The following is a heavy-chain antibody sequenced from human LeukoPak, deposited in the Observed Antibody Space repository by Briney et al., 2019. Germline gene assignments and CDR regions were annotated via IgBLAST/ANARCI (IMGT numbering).Heavy chain of an antibody. CDR1: GYTFTSYA. V-gene: IGHV1-3*01. D-gene: IGHD1-14*01. CDR3: ARLSERRGGYFDY. CDR2: INAGNGNT. Sequence: ASVKVSCKASGYTFTSYAMHWVRQAPGQRLEWMGWINAGNGNTKYSQKFQGRVTITRDTSASTAYMELSSLRSEDTAVYYCARLSERRGGYFDYWGQGTLVTVSS. J-gene: IGHJ4*02.